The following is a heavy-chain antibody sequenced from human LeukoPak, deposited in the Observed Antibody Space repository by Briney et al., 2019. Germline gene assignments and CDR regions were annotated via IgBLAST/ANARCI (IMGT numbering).Heavy chain of an antibody. CDR3: AKAMTTVGISFDY. CDR1: GFTFSSYG. J-gene: IGHJ4*02. V-gene: IGHV3-30*18. Sequence: PGGSLRLSCAASGFTFSSYGMHWVRQAPGKGLEWVAVISYDGSNKYYADSVKGRFTISRDNSKNTLYLQMNGLRAEDTAVYYCAKAMTTVGISFDYWGQGTLVTVSS. CDR2: ISYDGSNK. D-gene: IGHD4-11*01.